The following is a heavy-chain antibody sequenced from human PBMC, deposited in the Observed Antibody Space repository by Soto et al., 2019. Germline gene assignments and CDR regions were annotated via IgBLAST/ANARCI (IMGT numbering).Heavy chain of an antibody. J-gene: IGHJ5*02. D-gene: IGHD2-21*01. CDR2: IYYSATT. CDR1: GGSISSGGYS. CDR3: ARALWGPAGDINWFDP. Sequence: PSETLSLTCAVSGGSISSGGYSWSWIRQPPGKGLEWIGYIYYSATTNYNPSLKSRVTISVDTSKNQFSLKLTSVTAADTAVYSCARALWGPAGDINWFDPWGQGSLVTVYS. V-gene: IGHV4-61*08.